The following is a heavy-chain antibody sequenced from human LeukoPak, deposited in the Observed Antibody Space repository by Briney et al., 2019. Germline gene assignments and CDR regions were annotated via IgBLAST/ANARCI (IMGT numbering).Heavy chain of an antibody. Sequence: ASVKVSCKTSGGPFISYAITWVRQAPGQGLEWMGRLIPILGTANYAQKFQGRVTITADTSTSTSYMELSNLRSEDTAVYYCARDLLGMTTVALLGYWGQGTLVTVSS. CDR2: LIPILGTA. CDR1: GGPFISYA. J-gene: IGHJ4*02. D-gene: IGHD4-23*01. CDR3: ARDLLGMTTVALLGY. V-gene: IGHV1-69*04.